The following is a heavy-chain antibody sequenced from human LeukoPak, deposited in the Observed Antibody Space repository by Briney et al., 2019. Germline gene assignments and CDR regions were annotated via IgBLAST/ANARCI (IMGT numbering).Heavy chain of an antibody. D-gene: IGHD3-10*01. CDR1: GRSLSSGSYY. J-gene: IGHJ2*01. CDR3: ARHGWGVVYWYFDL. V-gene: IGHV4-61*02. CDR2: IYTSRST. Sequence: SHTLSLTCTLSGRSLSSGSYYWSWIRQPAGEGLEWIWRIYTSRSTHYNPSLKSRVTISIDTSKIQFSLKLSSVAAADTAVYYCARHGWGVVYWYFDLWGRGTLVTVSS.